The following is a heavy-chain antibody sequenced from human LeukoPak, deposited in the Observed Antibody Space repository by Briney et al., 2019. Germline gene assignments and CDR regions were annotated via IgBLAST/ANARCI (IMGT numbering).Heavy chain of an antibody. D-gene: IGHD1-26*01. Sequence: HPGGSLRLSCVTSGFTFSREWMYWVRQAPGEGLVWVSRIIGDGSITSYADSVKGRFTMSRDNAKNTVYLQMNSLRADDTAVYFCARDRSGSHYYMDVWGKGATVTVSS. CDR1: GFTFSREW. CDR3: ARDRSGSHYYMDV. CDR2: IIGDGSIT. J-gene: IGHJ6*03. V-gene: IGHV3-74*01.